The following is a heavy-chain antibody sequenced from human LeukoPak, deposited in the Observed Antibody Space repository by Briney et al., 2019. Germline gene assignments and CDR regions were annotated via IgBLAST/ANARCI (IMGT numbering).Heavy chain of an antibody. CDR2: IWYDGSNK. V-gene: IGHV3-33*01. CDR3: ARIGIAAAVGSF. J-gene: IGHJ4*02. D-gene: IGHD6-13*01. CDR1: GFTFSSYG. Sequence: PGGSLRLSCAASGFTFSSYGMHWVRQAPGKGLEWVAVIWYDGSNKYYADSVKGRFTISRDNSKNTLYLQMNGLRAEDTAVYYCARIGIAAAVGSFWGQGTLVTVSS.